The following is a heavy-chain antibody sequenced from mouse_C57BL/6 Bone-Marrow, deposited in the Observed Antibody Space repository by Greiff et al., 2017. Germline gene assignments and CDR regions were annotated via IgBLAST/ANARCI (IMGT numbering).Heavy chain of an antibody. D-gene: IGHD2-5*01. Sequence: VQGVESGPELVKPGASVKLSCKASGYTFTSYDINWVKQRPGQGLEWIGWIYPRDGSTKYNEKFKGKATLTVDTSSSTAYMELHSLTSEDSAVYFCARNPLYYSNPYYYAMDYWGQGTSVTVSS. CDR1: GYTFTSYD. J-gene: IGHJ4*01. V-gene: IGHV1-85*01. CDR3: ARNPLYYSNPYYYAMDY. CDR2: IYPRDGST.